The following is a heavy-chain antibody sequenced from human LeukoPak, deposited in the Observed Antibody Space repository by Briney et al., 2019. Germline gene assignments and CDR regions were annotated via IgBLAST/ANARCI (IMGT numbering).Heavy chain of an antibody. Sequence: ASVKVSCKASGYTFTSYDINWVRQATGQGLEWMGWMNPNSGNTGYAQKFQGRVTMTRNTSISTAYMELSSLRSEDTAVYYCARPYSSSWYYFDYWGQGTLVTVSS. V-gene: IGHV1-8*01. D-gene: IGHD6-13*01. CDR1: GYTFTSYD. CDR2: MNPNSGNT. J-gene: IGHJ4*02. CDR3: ARPYSSSWYYFDY.